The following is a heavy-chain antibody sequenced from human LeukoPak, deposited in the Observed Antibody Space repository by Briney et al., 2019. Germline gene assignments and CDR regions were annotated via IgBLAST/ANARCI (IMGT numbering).Heavy chain of an antibody. CDR1: GYTLTELS. D-gene: IGHD5-24*01. CDR3: ARCLKGHWFDP. J-gene: IGHJ5*02. V-gene: IGHV1-24*01. Sequence: ASVEVSCKVSGYTLTELSMHWVRQAPGKGLEWMGGFDPEDGETIYAQKFQGRVTITADESTSTAYMELSSLRSEDTAVYYCARCLKGHWFDPWGQGTLVTVSS. CDR2: FDPEDGET.